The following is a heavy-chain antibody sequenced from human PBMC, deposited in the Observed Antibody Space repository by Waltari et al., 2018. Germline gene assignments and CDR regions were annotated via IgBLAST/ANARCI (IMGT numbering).Heavy chain of an antibody. CDR1: GGSISSGSYS. D-gene: IGHD2-15*01. CDR3: ARGGYCSGGSCYSFDY. Sequence: QVQLQESGPGLVKPSQTLSLTCTVSGGSISSGSYSWSWIRQPAGKGLEWIGRIYTSGSTNYNPSLKSRVTISVDTSKNQFSLKLSSVTAADTAVYYCARGGYCSGGSCYSFDYWGQGTLVTVSS. J-gene: IGHJ4*02. CDR2: IYTSGST. V-gene: IGHV4-61*02.